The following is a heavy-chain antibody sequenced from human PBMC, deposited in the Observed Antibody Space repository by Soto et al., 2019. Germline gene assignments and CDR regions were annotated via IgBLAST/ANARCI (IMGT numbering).Heavy chain of an antibody. D-gene: IGHD3-3*01. J-gene: IGHJ4*02. CDR2: FIPVYRTL. CDR3: ATGVIWIGYYTVDS. Sequence: SVKVSCKTSGGSFGNSSINWVRQTPGQGLEWLGGFIPVYRTLNYAQKFQGRVTITADESTGTAYMTLSSLAYDDTAVYYCATGVIWIGYYTVDSWGQGTRVTVSS. CDR1: GGSFGNSS. V-gene: IGHV1-69*13.